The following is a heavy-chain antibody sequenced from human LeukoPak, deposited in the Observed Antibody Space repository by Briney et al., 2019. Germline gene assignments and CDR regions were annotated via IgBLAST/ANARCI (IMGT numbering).Heavy chain of an antibody. V-gene: IGHV3-11*01. CDR3: AGGHGDYDLYYYYYYMDV. CDR2: ISSSGSTI. J-gene: IGHJ6*03. CDR1: GFTFSDYY. Sequence: GGSLRLSCAASGFTFSDYYMSWIRQAPGKGLEWVSYISSSGSTIYYADSVKGRFTISRDNAKNSLYLQMNSLRAEDTAVYYCAGGHGDYDLYYYYYYMDVCGKGTTVTVSS. D-gene: IGHD4-17*01.